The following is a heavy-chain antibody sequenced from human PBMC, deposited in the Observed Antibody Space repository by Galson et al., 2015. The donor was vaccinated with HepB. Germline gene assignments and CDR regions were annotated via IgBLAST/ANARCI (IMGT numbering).Heavy chain of an antibody. CDR3: ATQITGYVRIDY. V-gene: IGHV1-24*01. CDR1: GYTLTDLS. D-gene: IGHD5-12*01. J-gene: IGHJ4*02. CDR2: FDREDDET. Sequence: SVKVSCKVSGYTLTDLSMHWVRQAPGKGLEWMGGFDREDDETIYAQKLQGRVTMTEDTSTDTAYMELSSLRSEDTAVYYCATQITGYVRIDYWGQGTLVTVSS.